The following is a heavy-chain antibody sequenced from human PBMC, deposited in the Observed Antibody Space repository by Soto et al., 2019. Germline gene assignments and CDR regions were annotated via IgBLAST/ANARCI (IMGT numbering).Heavy chain of an antibody. D-gene: IGHD1-26*01. CDR1: GYTFTTYA. Sequence: QVQLVQSGAEVKKPGASVRVSCKPSGYTFTTYAMYWVRQAPGQRLEWMGWISTDNGNTKYSQKFPGRVTITRDTSASIAYMELSSLRSEDTAVYYCARSSGNYDNAFDIWGQGTMVSVS. CDR3: ARSSGNYDNAFDI. J-gene: IGHJ3*02. CDR2: ISTDNGNT. V-gene: IGHV1-3*04.